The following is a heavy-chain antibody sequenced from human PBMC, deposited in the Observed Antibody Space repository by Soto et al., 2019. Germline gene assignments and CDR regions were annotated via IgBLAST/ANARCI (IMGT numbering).Heavy chain of an antibody. CDR3: SRHDCYCSGGTCSPTLYNWFDP. Sequence: QLQLQESGPGLVKPSETLSLTCTVSGGSISSSSYYWGWIRQPPGRGLEGIGIFYYSGSTYYNPLILSRFSACVDSSNIRFSLQLISVTAAATAVYYYSRHDCYCSGGTCSPTLYNWFDPWGQGTLVTVSS. V-gene: IGHV4-39*01. CDR1: GGSISSSSYY. J-gene: IGHJ5*02. CDR2: FYYSGST. D-gene: IGHD2-15*01.